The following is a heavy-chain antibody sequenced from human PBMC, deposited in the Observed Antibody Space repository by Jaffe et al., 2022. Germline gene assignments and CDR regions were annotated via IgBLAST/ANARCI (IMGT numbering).Heavy chain of an antibody. CDR2: ISYDGSNK. V-gene: IGHV3-30*18. Sequence: QVQLVESGGGVVQPGRSLRLSCAASGFTFSSYGMHWVRQAPGKGLEWVAVISYDGSNKYYADSVKGRFTISRDNSKNTLYLQMNSLRAEDTAVYYCAKVHEGMGEYVVGLDYWGQGTLVTVSS. J-gene: IGHJ4*02. D-gene: IGHD1-26*01. CDR3: AKVHEGMGEYVVGLDY. CDR1: GFTFSSYG.